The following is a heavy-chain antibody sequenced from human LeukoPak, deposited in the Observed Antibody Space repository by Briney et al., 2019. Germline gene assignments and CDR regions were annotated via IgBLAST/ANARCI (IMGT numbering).Heavy chain of an antibody. D-gene: IGHD3-3*01. J-gene: IGHJ4*02. CDR3: AKGEDFWSGYYDY. V-gene: IGHV3-21*01. CDR1: GFTFSSYS. CDR2: ISSSSSYI. Sequence: GGSLRLSCAASGFTFSSYSMNWVRQAPGKGLEWVSSISSSSSYIYYADSVKGRFTISRDNAKNSLYLQMNSLRAEDTAVYYCAKGEDFWSGYYDYWGQGTLVTVSS.